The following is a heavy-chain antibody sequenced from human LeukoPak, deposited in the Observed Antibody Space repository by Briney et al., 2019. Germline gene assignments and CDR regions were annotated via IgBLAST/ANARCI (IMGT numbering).Heavy chain of an antibody. CDR1: GGSISSYY. D-gene: IGHD3-3*01. Sequence: SETLSLTCTVSGGSISSYYWSWIRQPPGKGLEWIGYIHYSGSTNYNPSLKSRVTISVDTSKNQFSLKLNSVTAADTAVYYCARGRDFWTYWGQGTLVTVSS. J-gene: IGHJ4*02. CDR3: ARGRDFWTY. CDR2: IHYSGST. V-gene: IGHV4-59*12.